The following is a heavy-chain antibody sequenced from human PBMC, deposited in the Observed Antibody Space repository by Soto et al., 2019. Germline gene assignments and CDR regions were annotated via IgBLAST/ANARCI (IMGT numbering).Heavy chain of an antibody. CDR3: VRRMDDCTGATCQYCGMDV. CDR1: GFSLTTSGVG. Sequence: QITLKESGPTLVKPTQTLTLTCSISGFSLTTSGVGVGWIRQPPGKALEWLALIYWAGDKRYQTSLKTRLTISRDTSNNQVVLTITNMSPVDTATYFCVRRMDDCTGATCQYCGMDVWGQGTTVTVSS. V-gene: IGHV2-5*02. CDR2: IYWAGDK. D-gene: IGHD2-8*02. J-gene: IGHJ6*02.